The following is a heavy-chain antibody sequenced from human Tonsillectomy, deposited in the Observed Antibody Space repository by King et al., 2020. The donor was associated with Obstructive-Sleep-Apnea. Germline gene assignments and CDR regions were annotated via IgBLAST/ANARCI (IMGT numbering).Heavy chain of an antibody. J-gene: IGHJ5*02. CDR3: ARGYCSGGSCVSYNWFDP. V-gene: IGHV4-4*07. Sequence: QLQESGPGLVKPSETLSLTFTVSGGSISSYYWSWIRQPAGKGLEWIGRIYTSGSTNYNPSLKSRVTMSVDTSKNQFSLKLSSVTAADTAVYYCARGYCSGGSCVSYNWFDPWGQGTLVTVSS. CDR1: GGSISSYY. D-gene: IGHD2-15*01. CDR2: IYTSGST.